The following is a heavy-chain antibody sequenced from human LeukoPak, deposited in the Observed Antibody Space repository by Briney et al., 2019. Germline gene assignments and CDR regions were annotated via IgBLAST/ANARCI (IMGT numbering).Heavy chain of an antibody. CDR2: INHSGST. Sequence: SETLSLTCAVYGGSFSGYYWSWIRQPPGKGLEWIGEINHSGSTNYNPSLKSRMIISVDTSKNQFSLKLSSVTAADTAVYYCARVRQDDFRSGTRHYNYGMDVWGQGTTVTVSS. D-gene: IGHD3-3*01. J-gene: IGHJ6*02. CDR3: ARVRQDDFRSGTRHYNYGMDV. CDR1: GGSFSGYY. V-gene: IGHV4-34*01.